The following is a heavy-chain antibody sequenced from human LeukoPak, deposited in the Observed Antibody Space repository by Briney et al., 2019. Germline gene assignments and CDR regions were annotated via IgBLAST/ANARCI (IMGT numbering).Heavy chain of an antibody. CDR2: IIPIFGTA. CDR3: ARVSWSGYSPCFYY. V-gene: IGHV1-69*01. D-gene: IGHD3-3*01. CDR1: GGTFSSYA. J-gene: IGHJ4*02. Sequence: AASVKVSCKASGGTFSSYAISWVRQAPGQGLEWMGGIIPIFGTANYAQKFQGRVTITADESTSTAYMELSSLRSEDTAVYYCARVSWSGYSPCFYYWGQGTLVTVSS.